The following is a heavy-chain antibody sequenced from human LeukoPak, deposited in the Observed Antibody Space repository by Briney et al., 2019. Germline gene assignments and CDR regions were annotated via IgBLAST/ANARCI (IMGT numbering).Heavy chain of an antibody. Sequence: SETLSLTCTVSGGSISSSSYYWGWIRQPPGKGLEWIGSTYYSGSTYYNPSLKSRVTISVDTSKNQFSLKLSSVTAADTAVYYCARGGITGTTRIDYWGQGTLVTVSS. J-gene: IGHJ4*02. CDR1: GGSISSSSYY. CDR2: TYYSGST. V-gene: IGHV4-39*07. CDR3: ARGGITGTTRIDY. D-gene: IGHD1-20*01.